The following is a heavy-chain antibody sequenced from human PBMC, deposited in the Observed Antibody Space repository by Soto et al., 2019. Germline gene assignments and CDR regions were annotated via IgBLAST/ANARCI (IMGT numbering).Heavy chain of an antibody. Sequence: SQTLSLTCAISGDSVSSNSAAWNWIRQSPSRGLEWLGRTYYRSKWYNDYAVSVKSRITINPDTSKNQFSLQLNSVTPEDTAVYYCARGTYDSSGYYTYNWFDPWGQGTLVNVSS. V-gene: IGHV6-1*01. J-gene: IGHJ5*02. CDR2: TYYRSKWYN. CDR3: ARGTYDSSGYYTYNWFDP. CDR1: GDSVSSNSAA. D-gene: IGHD3-22*01.